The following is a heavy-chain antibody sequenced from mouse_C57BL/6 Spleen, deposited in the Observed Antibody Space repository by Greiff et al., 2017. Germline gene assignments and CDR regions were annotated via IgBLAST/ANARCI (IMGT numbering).Heavy chain of an antibody. D-gene: IGHD2-4*01. Sequence: QVQLQQPGAELVKPGASVKMSCKASGYTFTSYWITWVKQRPGQGLEWIGDIYPGSGSTNYNEKFKSKATLTVDTSSSTAYMQLSSLTSEDSAVYYCARHYDDDWYFDVWGTGTTVTVSS. CDR3: ARHYDDDWYFDV. CDR1: GYTFTSYW. J-gene: IGHJ1*03. CDR2: IYPGSGST. V-gene: IGHV1-55*01.